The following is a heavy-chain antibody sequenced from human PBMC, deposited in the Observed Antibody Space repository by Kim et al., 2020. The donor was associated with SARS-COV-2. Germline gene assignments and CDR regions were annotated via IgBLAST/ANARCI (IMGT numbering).Heavy chain of an antibody. CDR1: GFTFSIYS. V-gene: IGHV3-21*01. Sequence: GGSLRLSCAASGFTFSIYSMNWVRQAPGKGLEWVSSISSSSGYIYYADSVKGRFTISRDNAKNSLYLQMNSLRAEDTAVYYCARLAPGSSWFGDDYYYNAMDVWGQGTTVTVSS. D-gene: IGHD6-13*01. CDR3: ARLAPGSSWFGDDYYYNAMDV. CDR2: ISSSSGYI. J-gene: IGHJ6*02.